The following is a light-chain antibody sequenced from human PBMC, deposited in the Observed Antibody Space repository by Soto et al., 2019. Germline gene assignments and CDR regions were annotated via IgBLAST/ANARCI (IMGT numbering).Light chain of an antibody. CDR2: GAS. V-gene: IGKV3-15*01. J-gene: IGKJ2*01. CDR1: QSISDN. CDR3: QQYHNWPYT. Sequence: ETVMTQSPATLSVSPGERATLSCRASQSISDNFAWYQRKPGQAPRLLIYGASTRATGIPPRFSGSGPGTGFTLTIGSLQSEDLAVYYCQQYHNWPYTFGQGTKLEIK.